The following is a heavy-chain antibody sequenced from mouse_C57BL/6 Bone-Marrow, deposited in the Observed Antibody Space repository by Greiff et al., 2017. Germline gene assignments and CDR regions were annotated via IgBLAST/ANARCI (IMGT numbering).Heavy chain of an antibody. CDR1: GYSFTGYY. Sequence: VQLQQSGPELVKPGASVKISCKASGYSFTGYYMNWVKQSPEKSLEWIGEINPSTGGTTYNQKFKAKATLTVDKSSSTAYMQLKSQTSEDSAVYYCARRNPVAPGDYWGQGTTLTVSS. CDR2: INPSTGGT. J-gene: IGHJ2*01. D-gene: IGHD1-3*01. V-gene: IGHV1-42*01. CDR3: ARRNPVAPGDY.